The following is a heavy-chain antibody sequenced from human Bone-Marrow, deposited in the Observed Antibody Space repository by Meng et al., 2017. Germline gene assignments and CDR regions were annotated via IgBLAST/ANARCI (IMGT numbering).Heavy chain of an antibody. V-gene: IGHV3-21*01. CDR3: SRVPEDGYNFIPIDF. Sequence: VQLVEPGRGPGQPGVHPWTLGSTSGSTVGGFLSNCVRQAPRKGLGWGSTISACGNYISYTDSVKGRFTIPRDNAKNSLYLQINSLRAEDTAVYYCSRVPEDGYNFIPIDFWGQGTLVTVSS. D-gene: IGHD5-24*01. CDR1: GSTVGGFL. J-gene: IGHJ4*02. CDR2: ISACGNYI.